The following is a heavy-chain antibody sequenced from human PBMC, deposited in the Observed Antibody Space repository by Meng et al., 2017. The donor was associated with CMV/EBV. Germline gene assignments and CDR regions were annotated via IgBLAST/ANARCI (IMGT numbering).Heavy chain of an antibody. J-gene: IGHJ5*02. V-gene: IGHV5-10-1*01. CDR1: DSFTNYC. Sequence: SSKGSDSFTNYCVRWGRQVPGKGLEWMGRIDPSASCTNYSPSFQGHVTISADKSIRTAYLQWSSLKASDTAMYYWARHCSGGSCYLSPWGQGTLVTVSS. CDR2: IDPSASCT. CDR3: ARHCSGGSCYLSP. D-gene: IGHD2-15*01.